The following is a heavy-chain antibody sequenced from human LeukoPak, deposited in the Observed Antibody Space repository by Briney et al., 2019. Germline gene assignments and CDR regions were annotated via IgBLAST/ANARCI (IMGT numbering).Heavy chain of an antibody. CDR3: ARDLGWSYSKSYLEDDAFDI. Sequence: GGSLRLSCAASGFTFGYFWMTWVRQAPGKGLEWVANIKQDGSEKRYMDSLRGRFTISRDNAKNSLYLQINSLRAEDTAVYYCARDLGWSYSKSYLEDDAFDIWGQGTVVTVSS. J-gene: IGHJ3*02. CDR2: IKQDGSEK. D-gene: IGHD3-16*02. V-gene: IGHV3-7*04. CDR1: GFTFGYFW.